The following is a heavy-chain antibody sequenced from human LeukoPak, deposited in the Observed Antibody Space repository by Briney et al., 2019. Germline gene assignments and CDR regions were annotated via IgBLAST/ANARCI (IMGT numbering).Heavy chain of an antibody. Sequence: GGSQRLSCAASGFTFSTYGMHWVRQAPGKGLEWVAVVWYDGSDKYYADSVKGRFTISRDNSKNTLYLQMNSLRVEDTAIYYCARDRWFGDEDSFDIWGQGTMVTVSS. CDR1: GFTFSTYG. J-gene: IGHJ3*02. V-gene: IGHV3-33*01. CDR2: VWYDGSDK. CDR3: ARDRWFGDEDSFDI. D-gene: IGHD3-10*01.